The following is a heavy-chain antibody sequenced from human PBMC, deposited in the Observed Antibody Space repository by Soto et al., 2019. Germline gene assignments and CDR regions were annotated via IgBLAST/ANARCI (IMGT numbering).Heavy chain of an antibody. Sequence: LRLSCAASGFTVSSKYMNWVRQAPGKGLEWVSIIWSAGLTYYADSVRGRFTISRDISKNILFLQMNNLRAEDSAIYYCARELPPDLWGQGTLVTVSS. CDR3: ARELPPDL. J-gene: IGHJ5*02. V-gene: IGHV3-53*01. CDR1: GFTVSSKY. CDR2: IWSAGLT. D-gene: IGHD2-15*01.